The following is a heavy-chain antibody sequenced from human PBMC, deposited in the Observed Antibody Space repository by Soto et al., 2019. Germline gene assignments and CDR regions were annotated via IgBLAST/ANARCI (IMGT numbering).Heavy chain of an antibody. CDR3: ARMGGSFLDS. Sequence: QVQLVQSGAEVKKPGSSVKVSCKASGGTFSSYAITWVRQAPGQGLDWMGEIIPIFGATNFAQKFQGRVTITADKSTTTAFMELCSLTSEDTAVYYCARMGGSFLDSWGQGTLVTVSS. CDR2: IIPIFGAT. J-gene: IGHJ5*01. V-gene: IGHV1-69*06. CDR1: GGTFSSYA. D-gene: IGHD1-26*01.